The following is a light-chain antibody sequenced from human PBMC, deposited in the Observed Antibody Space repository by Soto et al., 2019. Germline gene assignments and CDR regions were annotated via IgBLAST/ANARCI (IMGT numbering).Light chain of an antibody. CDR3: QQYGSSFWS. J-gene: IGKJ1*01. CDR2: GAS. Sequence: EIVLTQSPGTLSLSPGERATLSCRASQSVSSSYLAWYQQKPGQAPRLLIYGASSRATGIPDRFSGSGSGTDFTPPISRLGPEDFAVYYCQQYGSSFWSFGQGTKVDIK. V-gene: IGKV3-20*01. CDR1: QSVSSSY.